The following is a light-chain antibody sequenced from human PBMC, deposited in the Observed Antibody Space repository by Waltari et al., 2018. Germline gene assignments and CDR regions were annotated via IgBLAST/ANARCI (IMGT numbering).Light chain of an antibody. CDR3: QQTYSMPWT. CDR2: FAS. J-gene: IGKJ1*01. Sequence: DFQMTQSPSSLSASVEDRVTITCRASQRISTYLNWYQQKPGEVPRLLIFFASSLQSGVPSRFSGSGSGTDFTLTISTLQPEDFATYYCQQTYSMPWTFGQGTNVEIK. CDR1: QRISTY. V-gene: IGKV1-39*01.